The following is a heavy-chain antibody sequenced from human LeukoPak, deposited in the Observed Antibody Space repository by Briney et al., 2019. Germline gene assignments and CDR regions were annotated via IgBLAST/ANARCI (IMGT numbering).Heavy chain of an antibody. Sequence: GGSLRLSCAASGFTFSSHAMSWARQAPGKGLEWVSAISGSGGSTYYADSVKGRSTISRDNAKNSLYLQMNSLRAEDTAVYYCARLRGLPPYFDYWGQGTLVTVSS. V-gene: IGHV3-23*01. D-gene: IGHD2-21*01. CDR2: ISGSGGST. J-gene: IGHJ4*02. CDR1: GFTFSSHA. CDR3: ARLRGLPPYFDY.